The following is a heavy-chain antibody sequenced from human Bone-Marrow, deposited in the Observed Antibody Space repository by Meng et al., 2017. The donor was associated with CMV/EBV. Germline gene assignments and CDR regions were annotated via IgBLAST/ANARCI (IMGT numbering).Heavy chain of an antibody. J-gene: IGHJ6*01. D-gene: IGHD2-2*01. CDR2: IQYASSEI. Sequence: GESLKISCAASGFTFSSYDMHWVRQAPGKGLEWVTFIQYASSEIYYADSVKGRFTISRDNSKNTVYLQINSLRPADTAIYYCAREASSLSIHALDGRGQGTTVTVSS. V-gene: IGHV3-30*02. CDR3: AREASSLSIHALDG. CDR1: GFTFSSYD.